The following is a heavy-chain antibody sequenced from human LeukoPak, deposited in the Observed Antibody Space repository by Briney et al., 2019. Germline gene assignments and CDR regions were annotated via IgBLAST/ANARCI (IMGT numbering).Heavy chain of an antibody. J-gene: IGHJ4*02. D-gene: IGHD3-10*01. CDR3: ARDQLLWFGEPRGVFDY. Sequence: PGGSLRLSCAASGFTFSSYAMHWVRQAPGKGLEGVAVISYYGSNKYYADSVKGRFTISRDNSKNTLYLQMNSLRAEDTAVYYCARDQLLWFGEPRGVFDYWGQGTLVTVSS. CDR2: ISYYGSNK. CDR1: GFTFSSYA. V-gene: IGHV3-30-3*01.